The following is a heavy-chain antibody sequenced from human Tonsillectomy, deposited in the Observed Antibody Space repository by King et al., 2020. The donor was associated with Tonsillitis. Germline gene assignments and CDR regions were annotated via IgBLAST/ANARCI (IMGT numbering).Heavy chain of an antibody. J-gene: IGHJ6*02. Sequence: VQLVESGAEVKKPGASVKVSCKASGHTFTGYYMHWVRQAPGQGLEWMGWINPNSGGTNYAQKFQGRVTMTRDTSISTAFMELSRLRSDDTAVYYCARAVVVPAANDIYYYYYGMDVWGQGTTVTVSS. V-gene: IGHV1-2*02. CDR2: INPNSGGT. CDR1: GHTFTGYY. CDR3: ARAVVVPAANDIYYYYYGMDV. D-gene: IGHD2-2*01.